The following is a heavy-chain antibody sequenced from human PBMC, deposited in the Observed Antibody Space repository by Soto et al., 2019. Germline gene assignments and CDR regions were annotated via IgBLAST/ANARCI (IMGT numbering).Heavy chain of an antibody. Sequence: GGSLRLSCAASGFTFSNYYMHWVRQAPGKGLVWVSRVNSDESSTSYADSVKGRFTISRDNAKKTLYLQMNSLRAEDTAVYYCAREGDGTTGYYQDYWGHGILLTVSS. CDR3: AREGDGTTGYYQDY. CDR2: VNSDESST. CDR1: GFTFSNYY. D-gene: IGHD3-22*01. J-gene: IGHJ4*01. V-gene: IGHV3-74*01.